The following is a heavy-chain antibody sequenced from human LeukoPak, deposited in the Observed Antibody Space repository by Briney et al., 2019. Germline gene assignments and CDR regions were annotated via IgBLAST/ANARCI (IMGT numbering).Heavy chain of an antibody. J-gene: IGHJ6*03. CDR1: GGSISSSSYY. CDR2: IYYSGST. V-gene: IGHV4-39*01. CDR3: ARHSSGWPPYYYMDV. Sequence: SETLSLTCTVSGGSISSSSYYWGWIRQPPGKGLEWIGSIYYSGSTYYNPSLKSRVTISVDTSKNQFSLKLGSVTAADTAVYYCARHSSGWPPYYYMDVWGKGTTVTISS. D-gene: IGHD6-19*01.